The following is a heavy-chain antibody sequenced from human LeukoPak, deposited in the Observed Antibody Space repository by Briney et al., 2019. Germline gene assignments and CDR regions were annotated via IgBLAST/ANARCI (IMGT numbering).Heavy chain of an antibody. Sequence: NASETLSITCTVSGGSISSYYWSWIRQPPGKGLEWIGYIYYIGSTDYNPSLKSRVIISVDTSKNQFSLKMRSVTAADTAVYYCARHTRKRLTSNWDYWGQGSLVTVSS. J-gene: IGHJ4*02. D-gene: IGHD1-1*01. CDR1: GGSISSYY. CDR3: ARHTRKRLTSNWDY. CDR2: IYYIGST. V-gene: IGHV4-59*08.